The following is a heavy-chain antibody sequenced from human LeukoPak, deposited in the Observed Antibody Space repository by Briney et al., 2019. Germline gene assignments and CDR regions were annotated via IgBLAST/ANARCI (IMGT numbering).Heavy chain of an antibody. CDR3: AKTPSLWWFDP. CDR2: ISTDGTRT. V-gene: IGHV3-74*01. J-gene: IGHJ5*02. CDR1: GFTFSGYW. D-gene: IGHD3-16*02. Sequence: GGSLRLSCAASGFTFSGYWMHWVRQAPGKGLVWVSRISTDGTRTNYADSVKGRFTISRDNAKNTLYLQMNSLRAEDTAVYYCAKTPSLWWFDPWGQGTLVTVSS.